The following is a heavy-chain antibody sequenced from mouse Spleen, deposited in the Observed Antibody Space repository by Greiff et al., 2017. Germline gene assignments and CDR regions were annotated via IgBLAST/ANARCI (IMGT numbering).Heavy chain of an antibody. CDR2: INSNGGST. V-gene: IGHV5-6-3*01. CDR1: GFTFSSYG. D-gene: IGHD4-1*01. J-gene: IGHJ2*01. CDR3: ARVYWEGPYFDY. Sequence: EVKLVESGGGLVQPGGSLKLSCAASGFTFSSYGMSWVRQTPDKRLELVATINSNGGSTYYPDSVKGRFTISRDNAKNTLYLQMSSLKSEDTAMYYCARVYWEGPYFDYWGQGTTLTVSS.